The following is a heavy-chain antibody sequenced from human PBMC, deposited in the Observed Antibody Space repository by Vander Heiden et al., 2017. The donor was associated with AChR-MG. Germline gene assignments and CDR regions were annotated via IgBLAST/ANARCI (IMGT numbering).Heavy chain of an antibody. CDR1: GFTFSNYA. CDR3: AKGIMITCGGGDWYFDY. Sequence: EVQLLESGGGLVQPGGSLRLSCAASGFTFSNYAMSWVRQAPGKGLEWVSVISGSGGSTYYADSVKGRFTISRDNSKNTLYLQMNSLRAEDTAVYYCAKGIMITCGGGDWYFDYWGQGTLVTVSS. J-gene: IGHJ4*02. CDR2: ISGSGGST. D-gene: IGHD3-16*01. V-gene: IGHV3-23*01.